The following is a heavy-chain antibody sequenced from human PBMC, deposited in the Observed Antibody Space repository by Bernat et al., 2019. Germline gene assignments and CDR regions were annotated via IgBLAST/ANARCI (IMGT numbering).Heavy chain of an antibody. V-gene: IGHV3-30*18. CDR3: AKSWGYYDEEAFDI. Sequence: QVQLVESGGGVVQPGRSLRLSCAASGFTFSSYGMHSVRQAPGKGLEWVAVISYDGSNKYYADAVKGRFTISRDNSKNTLYLQMNSLRAEDTAVYYCAKSWGYYDEEAFDIWGQGTMVTVSS. CDR2: ISYDGSNK. J-gene: IGHJ3*02. D-gene: IGHD3-22*01. CDR1: GFTFSSYG.